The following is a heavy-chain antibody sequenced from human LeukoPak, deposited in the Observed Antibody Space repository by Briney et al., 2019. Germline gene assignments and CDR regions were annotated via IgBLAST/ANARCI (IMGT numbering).Heavy chain of an antibody. V-gene: IGHV3-33*06. Sequence: GGSLRLSCAASGFTFSSYGMHWVRQAPGKGLEWVAVIWYDGSNKYYADSVKGRFTISRDNSKNTLYLQMNSLRAEDTAVYYCAKDLEGYYDSSGYCDYWGQGTLVTVSS. D-gene: IGHD3-22*01. J-gene: IGHJ4*02. CDR3: AKDLEGYYDSSGYCDY. CDR2: IWYDGSNK. CDR1: GFTFSSYG.